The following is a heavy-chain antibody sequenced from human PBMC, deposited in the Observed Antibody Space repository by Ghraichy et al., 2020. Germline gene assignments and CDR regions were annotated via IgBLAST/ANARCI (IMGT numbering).Heavy chain of an antibody. CDR2: IYYSGST. V-gene: IGHV4-39*01. Sequence: SETLSLTCTASGGSISSSSYYWGWIRQPPGKGLEWIGSIYYSGSTYYNPSLKSRVTISVDTSKNQFSLKLSSVTAADTAVYYCARSPLGSTYYDYVWGSYRCKWFDPWGQGTLVTVSS. CDR3: ARSPLGSTYYDYVWGSYRCKWFDP. D-gene: IGHD3-16*02. J-gene: IGHJ5*02. CDR1: GGSISSSSYY.